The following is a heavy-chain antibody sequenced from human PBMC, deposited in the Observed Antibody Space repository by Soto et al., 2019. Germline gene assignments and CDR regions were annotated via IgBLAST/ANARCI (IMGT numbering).Heavy chain of an antibody. J-gene: IGHJ4*02. Sequence: GGSLRLSCAVSGFPINKAWMGWVRQGPGKGLEWVGRLKSVSDGGKAEYTAPVKDRFTISRDDSENMLYLQMNSLKAEDTAVYFCTTMRWNFWSTDWGQGTLVTVSS. CDR3: TTMRWNFWSTD. D-gene: IGHD3-3*01. V-gene: IGHV3-15*01. CDR2: LKSVSDGGKA. CDR1: GFPINKAW.